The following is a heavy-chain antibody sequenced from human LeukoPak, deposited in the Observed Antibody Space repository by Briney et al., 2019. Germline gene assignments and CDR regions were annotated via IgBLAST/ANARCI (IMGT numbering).Heavy chain of an antibody. CDR2: IYPDDSDT. D-gene: IGHD6-13*01. CDR1: GYNFTSYW. J-gene: IGHJ4*02. Sequence: GESLKISCKGSGYNFTSYWIGWVRQMPGKGLEWMGIIYPDDSDTRYSPSFQGQVTITADQSISTAYLQWSSLKASDTAMYYCARRIAGSGSDYWGQGTLVTVSS. V-gene: IGHV5-51*01. CDR3: ARRIAGSGSDY.